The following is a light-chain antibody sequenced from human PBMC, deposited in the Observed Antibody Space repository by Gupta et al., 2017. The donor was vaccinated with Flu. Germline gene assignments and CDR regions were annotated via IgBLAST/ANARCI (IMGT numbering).Light chain of an antibody. CDR1: SADGGSKS. J-gene: IGLJ1*01. V-gene: IGLV1-44*01. CDR2: SVN. Sequence: RITISSSASSADGGSKSVYWYQQLPGKAPHLVILSVNKRPSGVTDRFSGSKSGNTASLIITGLQAEEEADYYWDAKADNNDEPVFGYGTKVTVL. CDR3: DAKADNNDEPV.